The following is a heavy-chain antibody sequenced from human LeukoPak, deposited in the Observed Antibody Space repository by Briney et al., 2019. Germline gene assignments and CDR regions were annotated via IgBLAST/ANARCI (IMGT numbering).Heavy chain of an antibody. V-gene: IGHV5-51*01. CDR1: EYSFTSNW. D-gene: IGHD3-10*01. CDR3: ARLGAMVRGVIAYYGMDV. CDR2: IYPGNSDI. J-gene: IGHJ6*04. Sequence: GESLKISCQGSEYSFTSNWIGWVRQMPGKGPGWMGIIYPGNSDIRYSPSFQGQVTISADKSISTAYLQWSSLKASDTAMYYCARLGAMVRGVIAYYGMDVWGKGTTVTVSS.